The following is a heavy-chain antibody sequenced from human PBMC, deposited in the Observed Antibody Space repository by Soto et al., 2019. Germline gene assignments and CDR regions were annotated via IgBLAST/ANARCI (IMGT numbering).Heavy chain of an antibody. CDR3: AGGMVPYYDILTGYPLMDV. CDR2: ISAYNGNT. Sequence: ASVKVSCKASGYTFTSYGISWVRQAPGQGLEWMGWISAYNGNTNYAQKLQGRVTMTTDTSTSTAYMELRSLRSDDTAVYYCAGGMVPYYDILTGYPLMDVWGKGTTVTVSS. V-gene: IGHV1-18*01. D-gene: IGHD3-9*01. CDR1: GYTFTSYG. J-gene: IGHJ6*04.